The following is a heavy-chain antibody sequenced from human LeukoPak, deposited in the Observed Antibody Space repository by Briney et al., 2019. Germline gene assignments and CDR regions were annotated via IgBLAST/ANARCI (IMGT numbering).Heavy chain of an antibody. CDR3: ARDKGIVVVPAAIRYYYYGMDV. V-gene: IGHV3-33*01. J-gene: IGHJ6*02. D-gene: IGHD2-2*01. Sequence: GGSLRLSCAASGFTFSSYGMHWVRQAPGKGLEWVAVIWYDGSNKYYADSVKGRFTISRDNSKNTLYLQMNSLRAEDTAVYYCARDKGIVVVPAAIRYYYYGMDVWGQGTTVTVSS. CDR1: GFTFSSYG. CDR2: IWYDGSNK.